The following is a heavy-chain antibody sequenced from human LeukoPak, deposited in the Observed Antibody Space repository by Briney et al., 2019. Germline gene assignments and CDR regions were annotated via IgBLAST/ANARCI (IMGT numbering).Heavy chain of an antibody. D-gene: IGHD1-1*01. CDR3: ARDRGERKYFDY. CDR1: GFTFRNFG. V-gene: IGHV3-33*01. CDR2: IWYDGSNK. Sequence: GGSLRLSCAASGFTFRNFGMHWVRQAPGKGLEWVAVIWYDGSNKIYVDSVKGRLTVSRDNSKNALYLQMNSLRAEDTAVYYCARDRGERKYFDYWGQGTLVIVSS. J-gene: IGHJ4*02.